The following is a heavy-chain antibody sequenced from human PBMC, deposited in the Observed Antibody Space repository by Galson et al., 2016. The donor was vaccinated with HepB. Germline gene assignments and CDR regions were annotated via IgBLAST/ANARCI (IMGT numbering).Heavy chain of an antibody. CDR3: AREFIVGAITSYGMDV. Sequence: SLRLSCAASGFTFSSYSMNWVRQAPGKGLEWVSAISSSSSYIYYEESVKGRFTVSRDNAKNSLYLQMNSLRAEDTAVYYCAREFIVGAITSYGMDVWGQGTTVTVSS. CDR2: ISSSSSYI. J-gene: IGHJ6*02. D-gene: IGHD1-26*01. CDR1: GFTFSSYS. V-gene: IGHV3-21*01.